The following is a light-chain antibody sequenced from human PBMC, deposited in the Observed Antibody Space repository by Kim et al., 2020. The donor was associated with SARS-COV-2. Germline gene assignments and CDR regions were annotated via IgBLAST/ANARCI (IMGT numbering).Light chain of an antibody. CDR2: DAS. Sequence: ASLGTRVTLTRRASQGISRWLAWYQQKPGQAPNLLIYDASSLESGVPSTFSGSGSGTDFTLTISSLQPDDFATYYCQHYKSYSWTFGQGTKVEIK. CDR3: QHYKSYSWT. V-gene: IGKV1-5*01. J-gene: IGKJ1*01. CDR1: QGISRW.